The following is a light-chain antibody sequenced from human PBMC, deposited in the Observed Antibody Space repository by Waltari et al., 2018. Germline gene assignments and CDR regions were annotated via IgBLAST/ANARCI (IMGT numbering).Light chain of an antibody. CDR1: SGHTPFF. Sequence: QLVLTQPPSASASLGASVKPTCTLSSGHTPFFNALSQQQPGKGPRYLMPLNTAGGHNKGDGIPDRFSGSTSGAERYLTIASLQSEDEADYFCQTWGTGIVVFGGGTKLTVL. CDR3: QTWGTGIVV. V-gene: IGLV4-69*01. J-gene: IGLJ2*01. CDR2: LNTAGGH.